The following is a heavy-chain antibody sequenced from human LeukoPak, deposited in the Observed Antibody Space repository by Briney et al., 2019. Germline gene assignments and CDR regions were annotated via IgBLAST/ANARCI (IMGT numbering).Heavy chain of an antibody. CDR2: ISGSGGST. J-gene: IGHJ4*02. D-gene: IGHD6-19*01. Sequence: GGSLRLSCATSGFTFGDYAMSWVRQAPGKGLEWVSAISGSGGSTYYADSVKGRFTVSRDNSKNTLYLQMNSLRAEDTAVYYCAKDGLIAVAGNFDYWGQGTLVTVSS. CDR3: AKDGLIAVAGNFDY. V-gene: IGHV3-23*01. CDR1: GFTFGDYA.